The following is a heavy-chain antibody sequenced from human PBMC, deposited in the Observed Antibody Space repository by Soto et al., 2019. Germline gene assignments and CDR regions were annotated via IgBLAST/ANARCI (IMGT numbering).Heavy chain of an antibody. CDR2: IDNSGST. CDR1: GDSVSSGIYY. J-gene: IGHJ4*02. CDR3: ARGLAAGNFDY. V-gene: IGHV4-61*01. Sequence: SETLSLTCTVSGDSVSSGIYYWSWIRQPPGKALEWIGYIDNSGSTNYNPSLKSRVTISVDTSKNQFSLKLSSVTAADTAVYYCARGLAAGNFDYWGQCTLVTVSS. D-gene: IGHD6-13*01.